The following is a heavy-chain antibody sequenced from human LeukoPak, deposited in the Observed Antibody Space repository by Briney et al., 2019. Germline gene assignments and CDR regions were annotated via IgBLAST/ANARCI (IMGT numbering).Heavy chain of an antibody. CDR2: IYSSGTT. J-gene: IGHJ4*02. CDR1: GGSISSYY. D-gene: IGHD2-2*01. CDR3: ARQYCSSTRCYVYFDY. Sequence: SETLSLTCTVSGGSISSYYWSWIRQPPGKGLEWIGYIYSSGTTNYNPSLKSRVTISVYTSKNQFSLKLNSVTAADTAVYYCARQYCSSTRCYVYFDYWGQGTLVTVSS. V-gene: IGHV4-59*08.